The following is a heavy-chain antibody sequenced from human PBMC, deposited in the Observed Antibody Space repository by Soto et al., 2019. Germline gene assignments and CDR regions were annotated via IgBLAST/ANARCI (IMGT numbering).Heavy chain of an antibody. V-gene: IGHV3-13*01. J-gene: IGHJ6*02. CDR1: GFTFSSYD. Sequence: GGSLRLSCAASGFTFSSYDMHWVRQATGKGLEWVSAIGTAGDTYYPGSVKGRFTISRENAKNSLYLQMNSLRAEDTAVYYCARAGEWLRSEYYYYYGMDVRGQGTTVTVSS. CDR3: ARAGEWLRSEYYYYYGMDV. CDR2: IGTAGDT. D-gene: IGHD5-12*01.